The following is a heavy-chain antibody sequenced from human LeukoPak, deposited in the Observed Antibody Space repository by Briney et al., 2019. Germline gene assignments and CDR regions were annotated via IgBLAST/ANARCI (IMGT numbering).Heavy chain of an antibody. D-gene: IGHD6-19*01. CDR1: GGSISSGSYY. V-gene: IGHV4-61*02. Sequence: SETLSLTCTVSGGSISSGSYYWSWIRQPAGKRLEWIGRIYTSGSTNYNPSLKSRVTISVDTSKNQFSLKLSSVTAADTAVYYCARERKQWLAPSGDFDYWGQGTLVTVSS. J-gene: IGHJ4*02. CDR2: IYTSGST. CDR3: ARERKQWLAPSGDFDY.